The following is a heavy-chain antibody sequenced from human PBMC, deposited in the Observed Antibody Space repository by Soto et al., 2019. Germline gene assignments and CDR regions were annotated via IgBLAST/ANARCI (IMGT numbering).Heavy chain of an antibody. V-gene: IGHV3-30-3*01. CDR3: ARDSQLRLHYYYGMDV. CDR1: GFTFSSYA. Sequence: PGGSLRLSCAASGFTFSSYAMHWVRQAPGKGLEWVAVISYDGSNKYYADSVKGRFTISRDNSKNTLYLQMNSLRAEDTAVYYRARDSQLRLHYYYGMDVWGQGTLVTVSS. D-gene: IGHD1-26*01. CDR2: ISYDGSNK. J-gene: IGHJ6*02.